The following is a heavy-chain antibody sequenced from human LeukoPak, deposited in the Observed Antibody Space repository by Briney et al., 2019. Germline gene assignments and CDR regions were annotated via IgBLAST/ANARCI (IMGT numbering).Heavy chain of an antibody. V-gene: IGHV1-69*04. CDR2: IIPILGIA. J-gene: IGHJ3*02. Sequence: ASVKVSCKASGGTFSSYTISWVRQAPRQGLEWMGRIIPILGIANYAQKFQGRVTITADKSTSTAYMELSSLRSEDTAVYYCARDLCSSTSCSIDDAFDIWGQGTMVTVSS. D-gene: IGHD2-2*01. CDR3: ARDLCSSTSCSIDDAFDI. CDR1: GGTFSSYT.